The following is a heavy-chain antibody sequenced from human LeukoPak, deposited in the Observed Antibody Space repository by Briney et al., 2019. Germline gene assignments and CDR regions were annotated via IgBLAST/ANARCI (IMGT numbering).Heavy chain of an antibody. CDR1: GFTFSGYA. D-gene: IGHD3-22*01. V-gene: IGHV4-38-2*01. J-gene: IGHJ4*02. CDR2: IYYSGST. CDR3: ALNYYDSSGPIDY. Sequence: GSLRLSCVASGFTFSGYAMSWVRQPPGKGLEWIGSIYYSGSTCYNPSLKSRVTISVDTSKNQFSLKLSSVTAADTAVYYCALNYYDSSGPIDYWGQGTLVTVSS.